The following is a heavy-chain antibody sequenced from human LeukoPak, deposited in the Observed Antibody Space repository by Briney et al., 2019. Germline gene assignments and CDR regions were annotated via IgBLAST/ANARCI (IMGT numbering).Heavy chain of an antibody. D-gene: IGHD6-13*01. Sequence: SETLSLTCTVSGGSISSYYWSWIRQPPGKGLEWIGYIYYSGSTNCNPSLKSRVTISVDTSKNQFSLKLSSVTTADTAVYYCARASGIAAASDYWGQGTLVTVSS. V-gene: IGHV4-59*08. J-gene: IGHJ4*02. CDR1: GGSISSYY. CDR2: IYYSGST. CDR3: ARASGIAAASDY.